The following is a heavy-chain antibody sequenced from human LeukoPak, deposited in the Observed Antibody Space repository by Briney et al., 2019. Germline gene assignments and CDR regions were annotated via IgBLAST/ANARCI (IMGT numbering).Heavy chain of an antibody. CDR2: IYTSGST. CDR1: GGPISSGSYY. CDR3: ARDLYYDSSGYYFEPDY. Sequence: SQTLSLTCTVSGGPISSGSYYWSWIRQPAGKGLEWIGRIYTSGSTNYNPSLKSRVTISVDTSKNQFSLKLSSVTAADTAVYYCARDLYYDSSGYYFEPDYWGQGTLVTVSS. J-gene: IGHJ4*02. D-gene: IGHD3-22*01. V-gene: IGHV4-61*02.